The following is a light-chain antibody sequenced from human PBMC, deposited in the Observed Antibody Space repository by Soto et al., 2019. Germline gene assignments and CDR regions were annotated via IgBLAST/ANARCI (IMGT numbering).Light chain of an antibody. Sequence: SYELTQPPSLSVSPGQTASITCSGVKMGDKYAWWYQQKPGQSPVLVIYQDTKRPSGIPERFSGSASGNTATLTIRGTQAVDEADYYCQAWDSSLYVVFGGGTKLTVL. J-gene: IGLJ2*01. CDR3: QAWDSSLYVV. CDR1: KMGDKY. V-gene: IGLV3-1*01. CDR2: QDT.